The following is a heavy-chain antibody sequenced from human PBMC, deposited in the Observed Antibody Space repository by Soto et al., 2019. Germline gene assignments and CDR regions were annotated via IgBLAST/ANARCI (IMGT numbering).Heavy chain of an antibody. CDR3: ARGNDFWSGYYYFDY. CDR1: GVSVSSGSYY. Sequence: SETLSLTCTVPGVSVSSGSYYWSWIRQPPGKGLEWIGYIYYSGSTNYNPSLKSRVTISVDTSKNQFSLKLSSVTAADTAVYYCARGNDFWSGYYYFDYWGQGTLVTVSS. J-gene: IGHJ4*02. D-gene: IGHD3-3*01. CDR2: IYYSGST. V-gene: IGHV4-61*01.